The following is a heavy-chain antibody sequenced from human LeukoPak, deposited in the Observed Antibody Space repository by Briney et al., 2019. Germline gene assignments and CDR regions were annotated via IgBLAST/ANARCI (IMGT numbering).Heavy chain of an antibody. J-gene: IGHJ4*02. Sequence: GGSLRLSCAASGFTFSSYGMHWVRQAPGKGLEWVAFIRYDGSNKYYADSVKGRFTISRDNSKNTLYLQMNSLRAEDTAVYYCAKDHCYYDSSGYMSIFSDYWGQGTLVTVSS. CDR2: IRYDGSNK. CDR3: AKDHCYYDSSGYMSIFSDY. V-gene: IGHV3-30*02. CDR1: GFTFSSYG. D-gene: IGHD3-22*01.